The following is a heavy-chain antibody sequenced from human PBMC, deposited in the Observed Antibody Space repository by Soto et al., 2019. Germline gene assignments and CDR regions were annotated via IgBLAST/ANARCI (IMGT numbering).Heavy chain of an antibody. Sequence: PGGSLRLSCAASGFTFSSYAMSWVRQSPGKGLEWVSGISGSGDRTHYADSQKGRFTISRDNFKDTLHLQMNSLRAEDTAIYYCAKASTYEYIWGSYRYYFDYWGQGTLVTVSS. J-gene: IGHJ4*02. CDR1: GFTFSSYA. CDR2: ISGSGDRT. D-gene: IGHD3-16*02. CDR3: AKASTYEYIWGSYRYYFDY. V-gene: IGHV3-23*01.